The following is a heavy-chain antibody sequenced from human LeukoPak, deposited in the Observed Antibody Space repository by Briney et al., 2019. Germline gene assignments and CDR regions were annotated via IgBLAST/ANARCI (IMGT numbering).Heavy chain of an antibody. D-gene: IGHD3-10*01. CDR1: GFTFSSQA. CDR2: ISGSGGST. CDR3: AKRRYYYGSGSYYPN. J-gene: IGHJ4*02. V-gene: IGHV3-23*01. Sequence: GGSLRLSCAASGFTFSSQAMSWVRQAPGKGLEWVSAISGSGGSTYYADSVKGRFTISRDNSKNTLYLQMNSLKAEDTAVYYCAKRRYYYGSGSYYPNWGQGTLVTVSS.